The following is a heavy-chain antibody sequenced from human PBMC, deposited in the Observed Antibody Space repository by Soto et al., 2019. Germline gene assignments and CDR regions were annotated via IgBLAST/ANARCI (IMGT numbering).Heavy chain of an antibody. CDR3: ARDGAEYYDFWSGSSYGMDV. J-gene: IGHJ6*02. CDR1: GFTFSSYG. V-gene: IGHV3-33*01. D-gene: IGHD3-3*01. Sequence: GGSLRLSCAASGFTFSSYGMHWVRQAPGKGLEWVAVIWYDGSNKYYADSVKGRFTISRDNSKNTLYLQMNSLRAEDTAVYYCARDGAEYYDFWSGSSYGMDVWGRGTTVTVSS. CDR2: IWYDGSNK.